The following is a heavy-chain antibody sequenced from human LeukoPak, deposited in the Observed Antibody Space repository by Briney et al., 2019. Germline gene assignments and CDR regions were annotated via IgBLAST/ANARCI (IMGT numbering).Heavy chain of an antibody. CDR3: AKQEYQLLYYFDY. V-gene: IGHV3-23*01. D-gene: IGHD2-2*01. CDR1: GFTFSISA. Sequence: GGSLRLSCAASGFTFSISAMSWVRQAPGKGLEWVSGISDSGGSTFYADSVKGRFTISRDNSKNTLYLQMNSLRAEDTAVYYCAKQEYQLLYYFDYWGQGTLVTVSS. CDR2: ISDSGGST. J-gene: IGHJ4*02.